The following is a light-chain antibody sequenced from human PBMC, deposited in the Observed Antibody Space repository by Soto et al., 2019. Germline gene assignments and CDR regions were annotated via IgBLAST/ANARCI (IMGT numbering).Light chain of an antibody. CDR1: QSVSSSY. J-gene: IGKJ1*01. CDR2: GAS. CDR3: QQYHTSHLT. V-gene: IGKV3-20*01. Sequence: EIVLTQSRGTLSLSPGERATFSCRASQSVSSSYIAWYQQKRGQAPRRLIYGASIRATGIPDRFSGSGSGTDFTLTISRLEPEDFALYYCQQYHTSHLTFGQGTKVDIK.